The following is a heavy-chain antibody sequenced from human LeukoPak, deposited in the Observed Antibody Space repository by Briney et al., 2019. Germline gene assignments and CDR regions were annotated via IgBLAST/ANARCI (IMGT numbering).Heavy chain of an antibody. CDR3: ARDPTTRSNRAQFYSDY. V-gene: IGHV3-30-3*01. J-gene: IGHJ4*02. CDR1: GFSVRSNY. Sequence: GSLRLSCAASGFSVRSNYMSWVRQAPGKGLEWVAVISYDGSNKYYADSVKGRFTISRDNSKNTLYLQMNSLRAEDTAVYYCARDPTTRSNRAQFYSDYWGQGTLVIVSS. CDR2: ISYDGSNK. D-gene: IGHD4-17*01.